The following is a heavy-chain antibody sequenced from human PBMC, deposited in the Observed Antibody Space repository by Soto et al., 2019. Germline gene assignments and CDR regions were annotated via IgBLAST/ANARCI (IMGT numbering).Heavy chain of an antibody. CDR3: ARERYSGSYYPYYGMDV. D-gene: IGHD3-10*01. CDR1: GGSFSGYY. CDR2: INHSVST. V-gene: IGHV4-34*01. J-gene: IGHJ6*02. Sequence: PSETLSLTCAVYGGSFSGYYWSWIRQPPGKGLEWIGEINHSVSTNYNPSLKSRVTISVDTSKNQFSLKLSSVTAADTAVYYCARERYSGSYYPYYGMDVWGQGTTVT.